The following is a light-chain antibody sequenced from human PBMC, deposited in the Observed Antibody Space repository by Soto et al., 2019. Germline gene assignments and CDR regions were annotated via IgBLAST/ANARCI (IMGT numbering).Light chain of an antibody. CDR3: EQYGSSVT. CDR1: QSVSSY. CDR2: GAS. J-gene: IGKJ4*01. V-gene: IGKV3-20*01. Sequence: EVVLRESQATLSVSPGERATLSCRASQSVSSYLAWYQQKPGQAPRLLINGASSRATGIQDRFSGGGSGTEFTLTIRRLEPEDFAVYYGEQYGSSVTCGGGTKVDIK.